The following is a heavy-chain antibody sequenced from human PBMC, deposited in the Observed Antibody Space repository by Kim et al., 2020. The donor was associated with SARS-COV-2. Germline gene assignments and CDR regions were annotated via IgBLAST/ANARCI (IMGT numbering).Heavy chain of an antibody. CDR1: GGSFSGYY. CDR2: INHSGST. D-gene: IGHD1-20*01. Sequence: SETLSLTCAVYGGSFSGYYWSWIRQPPGKGLEWIGGINHSGSTNYNPSLKSRVTMSADTSKNQFSLKLSSVTAADTAVYYCRRNWNDAGDAFDIWGQGTMVTVSS. CDR3: RRNWNDAGDAFDI. V-gene: IGHV4-34*01. J-gene: IGHJ3*02.